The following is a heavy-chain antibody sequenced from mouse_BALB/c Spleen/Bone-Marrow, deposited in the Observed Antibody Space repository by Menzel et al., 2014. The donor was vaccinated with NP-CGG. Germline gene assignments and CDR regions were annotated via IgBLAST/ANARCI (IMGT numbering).Heavy chain of an antibody. J-gene: IGHJ3*01. CDR1: GFTFSNYW. CDR3: TWFAY. CDR2: IRLKSNNYAT. Sequence: EVQLVESGGGLVQPGGSMKLSCVASGFTFSNYWMNWVRQSPEKGLEWVAEIRLKSNNYATHYAESVKGRFTISGDDSKSSVYLQMNNLRAEYTDIYYCTWFAYWGQRTLVTVSA. V-gene: IGHV6-6*02.